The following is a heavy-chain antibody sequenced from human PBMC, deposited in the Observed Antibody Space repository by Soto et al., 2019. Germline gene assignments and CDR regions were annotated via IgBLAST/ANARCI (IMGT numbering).Heavy chain of an antibody. Sequence: ASVKVPCKASGYTFTSYAMHWVRQAPEQRLEWMGWINAGNGNTKYSQKFQGRVTITRDTSASTAYMELSSLRSEDTAVYYCARSAKGEAFDIWGQGTMVTVSS. CDR1: GYTFTSYA. CDR3: ARSAKGEAFDI. CDR2: INAGNGNT. D-gene: IGHD3-10*01. V-gene: IGHV1-3*01. J-gene: IGHJ3*02.